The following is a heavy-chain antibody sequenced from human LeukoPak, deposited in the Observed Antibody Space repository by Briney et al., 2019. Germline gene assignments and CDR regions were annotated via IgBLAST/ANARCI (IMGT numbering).Heavy chain of an antibody. CDR1: GFTFSNYG. CDR2: IWYDGSNK. D-gene: IGHD5-12*01. Sequence: GRSLRLSCAASGFTFSNYGVHWVRQAPGKGLEWVALIWYDGSNKYYADSVQGRFIISRDNSKNTLYLQMNSLRAEDTAVYYCAREMGLNIVATFGYWGQGTLVTVSS. J-gene: IGHJ4*02. V-gene: IGHV3-33*01. CDR3: AREMGLNIVATFGY.